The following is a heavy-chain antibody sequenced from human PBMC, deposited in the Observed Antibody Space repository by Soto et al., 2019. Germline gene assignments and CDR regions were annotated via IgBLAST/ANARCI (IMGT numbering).Heavy chain of an antibody. CDR1: GGSISSYY. J-gene: IGHJ4*02. V-gene: IGHV4-59*08. D-gene: IGHD2-15*01. CDR3: ARRYCIGGGSCYSALDY. CDR2: IYYSGST. Sequence: SETLSLTCTVSGGSISSYYWSWIRQPPGKGLEWIGYIYYSGSTNYNPSLKSRVIMSVDTSRNQLSLKLSSVTAADTAVYYCARRYCIGGGSCYSALDYWGQGALVTVSS.